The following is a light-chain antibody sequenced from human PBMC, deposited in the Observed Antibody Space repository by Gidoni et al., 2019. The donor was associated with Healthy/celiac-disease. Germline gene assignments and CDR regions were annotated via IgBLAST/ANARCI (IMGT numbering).Light chain of an antibody. CDR1: SSDVGSYNL. Sequence: QSALPQPPSVSGSPAQSITISCTGTSSDVGSYNLVSWYQQHPGKAPKLMIYEVSKRPSGVSNRFSGSKSGNTASLTISGLQAEDEADYYCCSYAGSSTWVFGGGTKLTVL. CDR3: CSYAGSSTWV. V-gene: IGLV2-23*02. J-gene: IGLJ3*02. CDR2: EVS.